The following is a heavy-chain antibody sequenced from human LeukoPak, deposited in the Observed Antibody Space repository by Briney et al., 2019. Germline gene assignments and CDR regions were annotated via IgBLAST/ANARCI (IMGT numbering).Heavy chain of an antibody. CDR2: ISYDGSNK. V-gene: IGHV3-30*04. D-gene: IGHD3-10*01. CDR3: ARDLSGSGSYYNWFDP. CDR1: GFTFSSYA. J-gene: IGHJ5*02. Sequence: QTGGSLRLSCAASGFTFSSYAMHWVRQAPGKGLEWVTVISYDGSNKYYADSVKGRFTISRDNSKNTLYLQMNSLRVEDTAVYYCARDLSGSGSYYNWFDPWGQGTLVTVSS.